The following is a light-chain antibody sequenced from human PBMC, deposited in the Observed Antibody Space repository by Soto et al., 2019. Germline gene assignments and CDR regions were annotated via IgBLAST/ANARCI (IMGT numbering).Light chain of an antibody. CDR3: QKYNSAPRA. Sequence: DIQMTQSPTSLSASVGDRVTITCRASQGISNYLAWYQQKPGKVPRLLIYGASTLQSGVPSRFSGTGSGTDFTLTISSLQPEDVATYYCQKYNSAPRAFGQGTKVEIK. CDR2: GAS. CDR1: QGISNY. J-gene: IGKJ1*01. V-gene: IGKV1-27*01.